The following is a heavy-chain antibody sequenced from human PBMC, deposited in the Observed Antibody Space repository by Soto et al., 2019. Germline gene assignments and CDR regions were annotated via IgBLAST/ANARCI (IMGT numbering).Heavy chain of an antibody. Sequence: QLQLQESGSGLVKPSETLSLTCAVSGVSISSGGYSWSWIRQPPGKGLEWIAYIYAHGSTYHNPSLKSRVTMSVDGSKNQFSPELGSVTAADTAVYYCARHYITYYFDFWGQGILVTVSS. CDR2: IYAHGST. V-gene: IGHV4-30-2*01. J-gene: IGHJ4*02. CDR3: ARHYITYYFDF. CDR1: GVSISSGGYS. D-gene: IGHD4-4*01.